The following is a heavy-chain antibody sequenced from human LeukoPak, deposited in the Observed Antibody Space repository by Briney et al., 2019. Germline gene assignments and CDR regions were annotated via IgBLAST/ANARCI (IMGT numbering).Heavy chain of an antibody. CDR3: ARGHYDFWSGDYFDY. J-gene: IGHJ4*02. V-gene: IGHV4-31*03. Sequence: TLSLTCTVSGGSISSGGYYWSWIRQHPGKGLEWIGYIYYSGSTYYNPSLKSRVTISVDTSKNQFSLKLSSVTAADTAVYYCARGHYDFWSGDYFDYWGQGTLVTVSS. CDR2: IYYSGST. CDR1: GGSISSGGYY. D-gene: IGHD3-3*01.